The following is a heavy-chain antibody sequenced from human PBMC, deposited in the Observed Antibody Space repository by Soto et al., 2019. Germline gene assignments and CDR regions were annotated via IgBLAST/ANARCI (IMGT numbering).Heavy chain of an antibody. V-gene: IGHV1-69*01. CDR3: ARGATVTRDYFYGMDV. J-gene: IGHJ6*02. CDR1: GGSFSNYA. CDR2: IIPMFGTP. D-gene: IGHD4-4*01. Sequence: QVQLVQSGDEVKKPGSSVKVSCKTSGGSFSNYAFSWVRQAPGQVLEGMGAIIPMFGTPNYAQMFQGRVSITADESANTAYMEVTSLRSDDSAVYFCARGATVTRDYFYGMDVWGQGTTVTVSS.